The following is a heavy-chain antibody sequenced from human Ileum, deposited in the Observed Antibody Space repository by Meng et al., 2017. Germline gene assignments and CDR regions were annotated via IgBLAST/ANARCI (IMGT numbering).Heavy chain of an antibody. D-gene: IGHD6-19*01. V-gene: IGHV4-39*07. CDR3: ARGGAVAGVWWYFDL. Sequence: LQDPGRGLSQPPDPLPLPFTVAWGSIGNTNYYWAWIRQPPGKGLEWIGRMSYSGSTYFNPSLKSRVAISVDTSNNQVSLKLSFVTAADTAVYYCARGGAVAGVWWYFDLWGRGTLVTVSS. CDR1: WGSIGNTNYY. CDR2: MSYSGST. J-gene: IGHJ2*01.